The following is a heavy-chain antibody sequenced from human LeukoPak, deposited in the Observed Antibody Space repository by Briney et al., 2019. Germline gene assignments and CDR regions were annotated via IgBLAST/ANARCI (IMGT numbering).Heavy chain of an antibody. Sequence: GRSLRLSCAASGFTFSSYATHWVRQAPGKGLEWVSGISWNSGSIGYADSVKGRFTISRDNAKNSLYLQMNSLRAEDTALYYCAKGVGYSYGLSQSPGMDVWGQGTTVTVSS. J-gene: IGHJ6*02. CDR1: GFTFSSYA. CDR3: AKGVGYSYGLSQSPGMDV. D-gene: IGHD5-18*01. CDR2: ISWNSGSI. V-gene: IGHV3-9*01.